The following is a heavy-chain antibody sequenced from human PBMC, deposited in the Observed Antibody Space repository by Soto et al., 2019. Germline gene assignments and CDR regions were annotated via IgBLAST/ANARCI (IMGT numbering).Heavy chain of an antibody. D-gene: IGHD3-22*01. J-gene: IGHJ4*02. CDR2: IIPILGIA. Sequence: SVKVSCKASGYTFTSNGISWVRQAPGQGLEWMGRIIPILGIANYAQKFQGRVTITADKSTSTAYMELSSLRSEDTAVYYCASPRGGYDSSGCFDYWGQGTLVTVSS. CDR1: GYTFTSNG. CDR3: ASPRGGYDSSGCFDY. V-gene: IGHV1-69*04.